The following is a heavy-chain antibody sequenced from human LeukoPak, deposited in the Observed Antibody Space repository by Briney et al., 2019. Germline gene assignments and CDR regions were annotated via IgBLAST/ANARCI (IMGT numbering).Heavy chain of an antibody. CDR1: GFTFSSYW. J-gene: IGHJ3*02. Sequence: GGSLRLSCAASGFTFSSYWMTWVRQAPGKGLEWVANVKRDGSEKYYVDSVKGRLTISRDSAKNSLYLQMNSLRAEDAAVYYCARRRWFGESDAFDIWGQGTMVTVSS. D-gene: IGHD3-10*01. V-gene: IGHV3-7*01. CDR3: ARRRWFGESDAFDI. CDR2: VKRDGSEK.